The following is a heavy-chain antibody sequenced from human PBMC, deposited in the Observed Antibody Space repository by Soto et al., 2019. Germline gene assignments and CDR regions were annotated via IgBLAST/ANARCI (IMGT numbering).Heavy chain of an antibody. CDR1: GFTFDDYA. Sequence: EVQLVESGGGLVQPGRSLRLSCAASGFTFDDYAMHWVRQVPRKGLEWVSGINWNSGSIGYADSVKGRFAISRDNAKKSLHLQMKSLRAEDTAFYYCVKDESINWYSGHFRHWGQGTLVTVSS. V-gene: IGHV3-9*01. CDR2: INWNSGSI. J-gene: IGHJ1*01. D-gene: IGHD6-13*01. CDR3: VKDESINWYSGHFRH.